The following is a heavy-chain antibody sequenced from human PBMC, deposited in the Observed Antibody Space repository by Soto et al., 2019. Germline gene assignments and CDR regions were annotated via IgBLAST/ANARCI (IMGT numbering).Heavy chain of an antibody. CDR3: AVGFKLDYYSLDV. D-gene: IGHD3-10*01. V-gene: IGHV1-69*01. Sequence: QVQLVQSGAEVRKPGSSVKVSCRSSGGIFIASAISWVRQAPGQGPEWMGGVIPMFGTANYPQRFQGRVTINADESTNTVYMQLSSLRSEDTAVYFCAVGFKLDYYSLDVWGQGTTVTVSS. J-gene: IGHJ6*02. CDR1: GGIFIASA. CDR2: VIPMFGTA.